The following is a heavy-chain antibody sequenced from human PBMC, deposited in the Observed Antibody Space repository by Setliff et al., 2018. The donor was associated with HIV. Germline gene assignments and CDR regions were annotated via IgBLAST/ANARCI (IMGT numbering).Heavy chain of an antibody. CDR2: ISAYNGNT. D-gene: IGHD1-1*01. Sequence: RASVKVSCKASGYTFTSYGISWVRQAPGQGLEWMGWISAYNGNTTYARKFQGRVTVTRDTSTTTVYMELSGLRSEDTAVYYCARATEAGTIDYWGQGTRVTVSS. V-gene: IGHV1-18*01. CDR1: GYTFTSYG. J-gene: IGHJ4*02. CDR3: ARATEAGTIDY.